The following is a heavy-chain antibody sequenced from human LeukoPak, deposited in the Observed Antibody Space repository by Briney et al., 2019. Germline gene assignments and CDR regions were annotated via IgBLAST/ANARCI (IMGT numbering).Heavy chain of an antibody. V-gene: IGHV3-48*04. CDR2: ISSSGSTI. D-gene: IGHD4-17*01. CDR1: GFTFSSYT. Sequence: GGSLRLSCAASGFTFSSYTMNWVRQAPGKGLEWVSYISSSGSTIYYADSVKGRFTISRDNAKNSLYLQMNSLRAEDTAVYYCARFYGDYAGGIDYWGQGTLVTVSS. CDR3: ARFYGDYAGGIDY. J-gene: IGHJ4*02.